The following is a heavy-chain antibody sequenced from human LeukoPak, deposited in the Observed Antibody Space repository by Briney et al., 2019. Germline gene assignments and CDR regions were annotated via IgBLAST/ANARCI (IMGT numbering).Heavy chain of an antibody. Sequence: GGSLRLSCAASGFSFSTLSMNWVRQAPGKGLEWVSSISGSSSYIYYADSMKGRFTISRDNAKSSLYLQMNSLRDEDTAIYFCARALWELRSSAYFDHWGQGTLVTVSS. CDR2: ISGSSSYI. CDR3: ARALWELRSSAYFDH. V-gene: IGHV3-21*06. J-gene: IGHJ4*02. D-gene: IGHD1-26*01. CDR1: GFSFSTLS.